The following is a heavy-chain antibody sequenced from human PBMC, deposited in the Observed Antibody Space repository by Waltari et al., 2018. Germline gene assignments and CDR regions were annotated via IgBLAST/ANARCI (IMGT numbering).Heavy chain of an antibody. Sequence: EVQLVESGGGLVQPGGSLRLSCAASGFTFSSYAMSWVRQAPGKGLEWVSAISGSGGSTYYADSVKGLFTISRDNSKNTLYLQMNSLRAEDTAVYYCAKVLPSSRAIVGAPYYFDYWGQGTLVTVSS. CDR3: AKVLPSSRAIVGAPYYFDY. V-gene: IGHV3-23*04. CDR2: ISGSGGST. CDR1: GFTFSSYA. D-gene: IGHD3-16*02. J-gene: IGHJ4*02.